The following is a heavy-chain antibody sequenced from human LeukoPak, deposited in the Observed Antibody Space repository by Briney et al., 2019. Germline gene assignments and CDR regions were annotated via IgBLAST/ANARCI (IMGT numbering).Heavy chain of an antibody. D-gene: IGHD4-23*01. CDR2: IGTTTPTI. CDR3: ARDHRWGFDY. CDR1: GFTFSSYS. V-gene: IGHV3-48*01. Sequence: GGSLRLSCAASGFTFSSYSMNWVRQAPGKGLEWVAYIGTTTPTIYYADSVKGRFTISRDDAKNSLSLQMNSLRVEDTAIYYCARDHRWGFDYWGQGILVTVSS. J-gene: IGHJ4*02.